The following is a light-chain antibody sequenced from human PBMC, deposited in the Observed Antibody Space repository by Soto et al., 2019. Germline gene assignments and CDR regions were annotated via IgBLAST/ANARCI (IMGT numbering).Light chain of an antibody. CDR3: QQYKNWPPWT. CDR1: QSVSSN. V-gene: IGKV3-15*01. J-gene: IGKJ1*01. CDR2: GAS. Sequence: VMTQSPATLSVSPGERATLSCRASQSVSSNLAWYQHKPGQAPRLLIYGASTRATGIPARFSGSGSGTEFTLTISSLQPEDFAVYYCQQYKNWPPWTFAQGTKVDIK.